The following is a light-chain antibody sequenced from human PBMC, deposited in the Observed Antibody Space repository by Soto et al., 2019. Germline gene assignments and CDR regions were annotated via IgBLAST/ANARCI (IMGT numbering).Light chain of an antibody. J-gene: IGLJ1*01. CDR1: SSNFGAGYE. Sequence: QSVLTQPPSVSGAPGQRVTISCTGSSSNFGAGYEVHWYKQVPGAAPTLVIFNNLNRPSGVPERFSGSKSGTPASLVISGLQAEDEADYYCQSFDSSLRVYVFGSGTKLTVL. CDR2: NNL. V-gene: IGLV1-40*01. CDR3: QSFDSSLRVYV.